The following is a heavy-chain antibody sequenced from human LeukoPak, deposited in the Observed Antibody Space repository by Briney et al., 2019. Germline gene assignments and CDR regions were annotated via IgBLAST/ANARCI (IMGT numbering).Heavy chain of an antibody. CDR1: GGSVSSCSYY. Sequence: PSETLSLTCTVSGGSVSSCSYYWSWIRPPPGKGLVWIGYIYYSGSTNYNPSLKSRVTISVDTSKNQFSLKLSSVTAADTAVYYCARGFGTLEWLLSPFDYWGQGTLVTVSS. D-gene: IGHD3-3*01. J-gene: IGHJ4*02. CDR2: IYYSGST. V-gene: IGHV4-61*01. CDR3: ARGFGTLEWLLSPFDY.